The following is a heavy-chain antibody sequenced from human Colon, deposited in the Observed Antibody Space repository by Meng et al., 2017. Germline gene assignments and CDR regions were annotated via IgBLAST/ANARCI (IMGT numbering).Heavy chain of an antibody. D-gene: IGHD4-17*01. Sequence: QVHLHESGQVLVRPSDDLSLVCTVSGGSIKSGGYHWSWVRQHPGKGLEYIGFMSDSGTTDYNPSLRSRVSISEIGSSKNQFSLTLRSVTAADTATYFCARDTLYGTDYWGQGVLVTVSS. V-gene: IGHV4-31*03. J-gene: IGHJ4*02. CDR3: ARDTLYGTDY. CDR2: MSDSGTT. CDR1: GGSIKSGGYH.